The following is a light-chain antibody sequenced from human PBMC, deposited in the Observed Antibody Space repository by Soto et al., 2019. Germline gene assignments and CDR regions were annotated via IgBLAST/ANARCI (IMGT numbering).Light chain of an antibody. CDR3: QQLYSYPST. J-gene: IGKJ4*01. CDR1: QSISNH. CDR2: DAS. Sequence: DIQMTQSPSSLSASVEDRVIITCRASQSISNHLNWYQQKPGKAPKLLIYDASSLESGVPSRFSGSGSGTEFTLTISSLQPDDFATYYCQQLYSYPSTFGGGTKV. V-gene: IGKV1-39*01.